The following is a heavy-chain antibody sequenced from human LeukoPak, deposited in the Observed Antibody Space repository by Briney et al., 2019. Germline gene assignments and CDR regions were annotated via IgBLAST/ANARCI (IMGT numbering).Heavy chain of an antibody. J-gene: IGHJ4*02. Sequence: GGSLRLSCAASGFTFSSYSMNWVRQAPGKGLEWVSFISGRSNYIYYADSVRGRFTISRDNAKNSLYLQMNSLRAEDTAVYYCARDRGGWPDYWGQGTLVTVSS. D-gene: IGHD6-19*01. CDR3: ARDRGGWPDY. V-gene: IGHV3-21*01. CDR2: ISGRSNYI. CDR1: GFTFSSYS.